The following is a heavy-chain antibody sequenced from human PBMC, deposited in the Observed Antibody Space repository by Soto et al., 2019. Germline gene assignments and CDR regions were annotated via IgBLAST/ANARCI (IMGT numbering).Heavy chain of an antibody. CDR2: IYHSGTF. Sequence: ETLSLTCAVSGDSVSSSSCWSWVRQAPGKGLEWIGEIYHSGTFNYNPSLASRVSVSVDKSRNQLSLNLKSVTAADTAVYYCVRSVPAATWQYSGMDVWGQGTTVTVSS. D-gene: IGHD2-2*01. CDR3: VRSVPAATWQYSGMDV. CDR1: GDSVSSSSC. V-gene: IGHV4-4*02. J-gene: IGHJ6*02.